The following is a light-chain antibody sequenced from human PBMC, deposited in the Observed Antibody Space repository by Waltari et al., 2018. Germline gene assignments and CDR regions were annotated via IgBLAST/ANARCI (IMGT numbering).Light chain of an antibody. V-gene: IGKV1-33*01. J-gene: IGKJ4*01. Sequence: DIQITQSPSSPPASVGDRATIPCQANQDITNYFTRYQQKPGKAAKLLIYDVSNLETGVPSRFSRGGSGTDFTFTISSLQPEDVATYYCQQYGSLPLTFGGGTKVEIK. CDR3: QQYGSLPLT. CDR2: DVS. CDR1: QDITNY.